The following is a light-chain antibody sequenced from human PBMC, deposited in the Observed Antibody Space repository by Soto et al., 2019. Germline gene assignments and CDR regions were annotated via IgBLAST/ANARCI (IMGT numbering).Light chain of an antibody. CDR1: QSISSN. CDR3: QQYNNWPRTT. J-gene: IGKJ4*01. V-gene: IGKV3-15*01. Sequence: EIVMTQSPDTLSVSPGERATLSCLASQSISSNLAWYQQKPGQAPRLLMFRTSSRATGFPARFSGSGSGTEFNLTISSLQSEDFGVYYCQQYNNWPRTTFGGGTKVDI. CDR2: RTS.